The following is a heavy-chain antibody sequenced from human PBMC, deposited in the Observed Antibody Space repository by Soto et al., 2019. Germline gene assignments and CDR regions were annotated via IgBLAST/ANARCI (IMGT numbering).Heavy chain of an antibody. J-gene: IGHJ6*02. V-gene: IGHV4-31*03. CDR2: IYYSGGT. CDR1: GGSISSGGHY. D-gene: IGHD4-4*01. Sequence: QVQLQESGPGLVKPSQTLSLTCTVSGGSISSGGHYWNWIRQHPGKGLEWIGYIYYSGGTYYNPSLKSRVTISVDTSKNQFSLKLSSVTAADTAVYYCARDQAYDYTSPGDYYYYGMDVWGQGTTVTVSS. CDR3: ARDQAYDYTSPGDYYYYGMDV.